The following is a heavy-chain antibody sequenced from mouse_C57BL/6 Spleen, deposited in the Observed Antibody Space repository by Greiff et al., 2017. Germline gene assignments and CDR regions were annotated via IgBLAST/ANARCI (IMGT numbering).Heavy chain of an antibody. CDR2: IYPGDGDP. CDR1: GYAFSSSW. Sequence: VQLQQSGPELVKPGASVKISCKASGYAFSSSWMNWVKQRPGKGLEWIGRIYPGDGDPNYNGKFTGKATLTADKSSSPASMQLSSLTSEDSADYFCARDDDSAIDYWGQGTSVTVSA. J-gene: IGHJ4*01. V-gene: IGHV1-82*01. CDR3: ARDDDSAIDY.